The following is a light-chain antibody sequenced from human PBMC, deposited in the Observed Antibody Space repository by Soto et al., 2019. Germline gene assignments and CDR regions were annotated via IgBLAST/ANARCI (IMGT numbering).Light chain of an antibody. CDR1: SSNIGNNY. CDR3: AAWDDSLSGVV. V-gene: IGLV1-47*01. Sequence: QSVLTQPPSASGTPGQRVTISCSGTSSNIGNNYVCWYQQLPGTAPKLLIYRNNQRPSGVPDRFSGFKSGTSASLAISGLRSDDEADYYCAAWDDSLSGVVFGGGTKLTVL. CDR2: RNN. J-gene: IGLJ2*01.